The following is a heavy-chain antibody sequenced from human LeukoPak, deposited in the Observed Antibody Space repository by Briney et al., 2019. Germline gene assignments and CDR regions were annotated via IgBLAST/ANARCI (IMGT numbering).Heavy chain of an antibody. CDR2: ISYDGSNK. V-gene: IGHV3-30*01. J-gene: IGHJ6*03. Sequence: GGSLRLSCAASGFTFSSYAMHWVRQAPGKGLEWVAVISYDGSNKYYADSVKGRFTISRDNSKNTLYLQMNSLRAEDTAVYYCAREQAAGIYYYYYMDVWGKGTTVTVSS. D-gene: IGHD6-13*01. CDR3: AREQAAGIYYYYYMDV. CDR1: GFTFSSYA.